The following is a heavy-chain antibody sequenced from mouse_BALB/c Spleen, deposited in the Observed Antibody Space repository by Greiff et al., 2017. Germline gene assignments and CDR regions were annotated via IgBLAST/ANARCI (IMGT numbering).Heavy chain of an antibody. CDR2: ISYDGSN. CDR1: GYSITSGYY. D-gene: IGHD2-10*02. V-gene: IGHV3-6*02. Sequence: EVQRVESGPGLVKPSQSLSLTCSVTGYSITSGYYWNWIRQFPGNKLEWMGYISYDGSNNYNPSLKNRISITRDTSKNQFFLKLNSVTTEDTATYYCAREYGNFYAMDYWGQGTSVTVSS. J-gene: IGHJ4*01. CDR3: AREYGNFYAMDY.